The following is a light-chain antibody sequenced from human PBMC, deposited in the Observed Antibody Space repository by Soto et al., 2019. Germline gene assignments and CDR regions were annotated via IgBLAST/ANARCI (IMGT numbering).Light chain of an antibody. CDR3: QQSYSTPLS. V-gene: IGKV1-39*01. Sequence: DIQMTQSPSSLSASVGDRVTITCRAGQSISSYLNWYQQKPGKAPKLLIYAASSLPSGVPSRFSGSGSGTDFTLTISSLQPEDFETYYCQQSYSTPLSFGGGTKVEIK. J-gene: IGKJ4*01. CDR1: QSISSY. CDR2: AAS.